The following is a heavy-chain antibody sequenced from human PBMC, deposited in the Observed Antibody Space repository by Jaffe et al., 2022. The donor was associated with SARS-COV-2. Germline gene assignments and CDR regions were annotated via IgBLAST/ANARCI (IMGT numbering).Heavy chain of an antibody. V-gene: IGHV5-51*01. D-gene: IGHD6-13*01. Sequence: EVQLVQSGAELKKPGESLKISCKASGYSFTTYWIGWVRQMPGKGLEWMGIIYPSDSDTRYSPSFQGQVTISADTSVSTAYLQWNSLRASDTAMYYCASRVASASAGRYYFNYWGLGTLVTVSS. J-gene: IGHJ4*02. CDR2: IYPSDSDT. CDR3: ASRVASASAGRYYFNY. CDR1: GYSFTTYW.